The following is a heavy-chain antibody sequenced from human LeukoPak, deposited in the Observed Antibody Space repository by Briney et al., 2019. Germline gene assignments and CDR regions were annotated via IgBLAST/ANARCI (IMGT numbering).Heavy chain of an antibody. Sequence: PSETLSLTCTVSGASFSSASYWSWIRQPPGKGVEWIAHIYNGVNTNYNPSLKSRVTISVDTSKNQFSLRLNSVTAADTAVYYCARSRAFNRGAFDPWGQGSLVTVSS. D-gene: IGHD2/OR15-2a*01. V-gene: IGHV4-61*01. CDR2: IYNGVNT. CDR1: GASFSSASY. CDR3: ARSRAFNRGAFDP. J-gene: IGHJ5*02.